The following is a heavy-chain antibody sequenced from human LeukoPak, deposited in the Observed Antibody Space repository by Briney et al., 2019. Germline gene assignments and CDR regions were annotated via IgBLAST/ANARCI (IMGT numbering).Heavy chain of an antibody. CDR1: GYTFTSDH. J-gene: IGHJ4*02. CDR3: AKGLGSSGTYNY. Sequence: ASVKVSCKASGYTFTSDHMHWVRQAPGQGLEWMGIINPSGGSTNYAQKFQGRVTVTRDMSTSTVYMELSSLRSEDTAVYYCAKGLGSSGTYNYWGQGTLVTVSS. V-gene: IGHV1-46*01. D-gene: IGHD3-10*01. CDR2: INPSGGST.